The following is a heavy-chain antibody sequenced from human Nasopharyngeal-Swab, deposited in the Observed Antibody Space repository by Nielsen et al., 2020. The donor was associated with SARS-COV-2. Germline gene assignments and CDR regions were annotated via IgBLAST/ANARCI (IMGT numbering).Heavy chain of an antibody. D-gene: IGHD6-19*01. CDR3: ARARGFSGHGWYDYYFDS. V-gene: IGHV4-39*07. CDR2: IYYSGST. Sequence: WIRQPPGKGLEWIGTIYYSGSTYYNPSLKSRVTISVDRSNNQFSLRLTSVTAADRAVYYCARARGFSGHGWYDYYFDSWGQGTLVTVSS. J-gene: IGHJ4*02.